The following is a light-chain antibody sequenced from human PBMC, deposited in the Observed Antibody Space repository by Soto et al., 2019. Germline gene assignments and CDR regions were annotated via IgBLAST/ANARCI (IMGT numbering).Light chain of an antibody. J-gene: IGKJ1*01. CDR1: QSVSSSY. Sequence: EIVLTQSPATLSLSPGERATLSCRASQSVSSSYLAWYQQKPGQAPRLLIYGASSRATGIPDRFSGSGSGTDFTLTISRLAPEDFAVYYCQQYGSSWTFGQGTKVDIK. V-gene: IGKV3-20*01. CDR2: GAS. CDR3: QQYGSSWT.